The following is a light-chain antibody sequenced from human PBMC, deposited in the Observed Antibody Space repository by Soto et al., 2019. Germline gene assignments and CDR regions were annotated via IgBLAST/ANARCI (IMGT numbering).Light chain of an antibody. Sequence: DIQMTQSPSSLSASVGDRVTITCRASQSISNYLNWYQKKLGKAPKLLIYGASSLQSGVPSRLSGSGWGTNFSLTINSLEPEDSATYYCQESMSVPFSFVGGTKLEIK. CDR2: GAS. CDR1: QSISNY. CDR3: QESMSVPFS. V-gene: IGKV1-39*01. J-gene: IGKJ4*01.